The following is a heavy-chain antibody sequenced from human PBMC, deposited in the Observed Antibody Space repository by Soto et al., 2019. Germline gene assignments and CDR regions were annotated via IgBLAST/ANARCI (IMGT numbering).Heavy chain of an antibody. CDR2: IYYSGST. CDR3: ARYRIAAAGTFDY. J-gene: IGHJ4*02. CDR1: GGSISSGGYY. Sequence: SETLSLTCTVSGGSISSGGYYWSWIRQHPGKGLEWIGYIYYSGSTYYNPSLKSRVTISVDTSKNQFSLKLSSVTAADTAVYYCARYRIAAAGTFDYWGRGTLVTVSS. V-gene: IGHV4-61*08. D-gene: IGHD6-13*01.